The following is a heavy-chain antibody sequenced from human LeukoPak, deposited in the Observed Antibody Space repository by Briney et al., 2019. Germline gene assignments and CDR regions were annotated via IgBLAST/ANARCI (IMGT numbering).Heavy chain of an antibody. CDR2: IYYSGST. CDR1: GGSISSYY. Sequence: SETLSLTCTVSGGSISSYYWSWIRQPPGKRLEWIGYIYYSGSTNYNPSLKSRVTISVDTSKNQFSLKLSSVTAADTAVYYCASMVVTRRDAFDIWGQGTMVTVSS. V-gene: IGHV4-59*01. J-gene: IGHJ3*02. CDR3: ASMVVTRRDAFDI. D-gene: IGHD4-23*01.